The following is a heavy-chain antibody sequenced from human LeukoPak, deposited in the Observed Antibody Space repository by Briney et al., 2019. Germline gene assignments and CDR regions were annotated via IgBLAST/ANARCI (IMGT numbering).Heavy chain of an antibody. Sequence: SETLSLTCTVSGGSIGSSGYYWGWLRQPPGKGLEWIGSIYYSGSTSYNPSLKSRVIISVDTSKNQFSLNLNSVTAADTAVYSCARMSTNSWSFDYWGPGTLVTVSS. CDR2: IYYSGST. V-gene: IGHV4-39*07. J-gene: IGHJ4*02. CDR3: ARMSTNSWSFDY. D-gene: IGHD5/OR15-5a*01. CDR1: GGSIGSSGYY.